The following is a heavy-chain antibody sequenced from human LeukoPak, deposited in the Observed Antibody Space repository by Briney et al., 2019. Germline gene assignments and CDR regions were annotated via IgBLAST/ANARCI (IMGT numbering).Heavy chain of an antibody. D-gene: IGHD5-12*01. CDR3: ARADSGYPDY. J-gene: IGHJ4*02. CDR2: ISSSSSYI. CDR1: GFTFSSYS. Sequence: GGSLRLSCAASGFTFSSYSMNWVRQAPGKGLEWVSSISSSSSYIYYADSVKGRFTISRDNAKNSLYLRMNSLRAEDTAVYYCARADSGYPDYWGQGTLVTVSS. V-gene: IGHV3-21*01.